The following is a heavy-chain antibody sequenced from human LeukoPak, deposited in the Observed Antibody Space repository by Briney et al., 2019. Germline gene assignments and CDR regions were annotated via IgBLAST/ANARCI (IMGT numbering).Heavy chain of an antibody. Sequence: GESLKISCKASGYSFSSYWIGWVRQMPGKDLEWMGIIYPHDSYTRYSPSFQGQVTISADKSTGTAYLQWSSLKASDTAMYYCATQTDTNFDFWGQGTLATVSS. CDR1: GYSFSSYW. CDR2: IYPHDSYT. J-gene: IGHJ4*02. CDR3: ATQTDTNFDF. D-gene: IGHD5-18*01. V-gene: IGHV5-51*01.